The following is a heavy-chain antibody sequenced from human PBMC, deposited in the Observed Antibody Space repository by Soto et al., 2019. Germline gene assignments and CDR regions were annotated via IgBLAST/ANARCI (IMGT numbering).Heavy chain of an antibody. D-gene: IGHD3-22*01. Sequence: VAVISDDGSNKYYADSVKGRFTISRDNSKNTLYLQMNSLKPEDTAVYYCARGDIVVSGPFDYWGQGTLVTVSS. CDR3: ARGDIVVSGPFDY. CDR2: ISDDGSNK. J-gene: IGHJ4*02. V-gene: IGHV3-30*01.